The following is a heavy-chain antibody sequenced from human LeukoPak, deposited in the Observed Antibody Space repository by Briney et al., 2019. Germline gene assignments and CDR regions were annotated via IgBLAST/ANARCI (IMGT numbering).Heavy chain of an antibody. CDR1: VFTLCGYA. D-gene: IGHD6-13*01. CDR3: ASFLRQLLKPPETYGMDV. J-gene: IGHJ6*02. CDR2: ISYDGSNK. Sequence: GGPLSLSCALSVFTLCGYAMLCARDAPGRGGEWVVVISYDGSNKYYADSAKGRFTISIANSKNTLYLQMNHLRVDDTAVYYCASFLRQLLKPPETYGMDVWGQGTIVTVSS. V-gene: IGHV3-30*04.